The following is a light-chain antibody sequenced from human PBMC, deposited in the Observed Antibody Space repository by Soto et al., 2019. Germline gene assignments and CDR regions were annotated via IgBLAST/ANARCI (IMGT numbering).Light chain of an antibody. CDR1: PSVSSY. CDR3: QQYSSWPPLYT. J-gene: IGKJ2*01. Sequence: EIVMTQSPATLSVSPGERATLDCRSRPSVSSYLAWYHQKPGLPPRLLLYDASTRATGSPDRFSGSGWRTDFTLTISSLQSADFGVYYCQQYSSWPPLYTCGRGTKLEIK. V-gene: IGKV3-15*01. CDR2: DAS.